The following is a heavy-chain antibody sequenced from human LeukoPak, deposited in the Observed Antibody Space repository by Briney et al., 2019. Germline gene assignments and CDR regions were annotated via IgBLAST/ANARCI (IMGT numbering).Heavy chain of an antibody. CDR3: ARDVHGALDF. Sequence: GGSLRLSCAASGFTFSRYWMAWVRQAPGKGLEWVANIRGVAGDKGYADSVRDRFTISRDNGKNSLYLQMNSLTAEDTAVYYCARDVHGALDFWGQGTLVVVSS. CDR2: IRGVAGDK. D-gene: IGHD4/OR15-4a*01. J-gene: IGHJ4*02. V-gene: IGHV3-7*01. CDR1: GFTFSRYW.